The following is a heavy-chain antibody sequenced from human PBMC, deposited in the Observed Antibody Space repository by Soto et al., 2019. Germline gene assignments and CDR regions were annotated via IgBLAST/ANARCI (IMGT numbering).Heavy chain of an antibody. CDR1: GGSISSGDYY. CDR2: IYYSGST. D-gene: IGHD1-1*01. Sequence: QVQLQESGPGLVKPSQTLSLTCTVSGGSISSGDYYWSWIRQPPGKGLEWIGYIYYSGSTYYNPSLKSRVTISVDTSKNQFPLKLSSVTAADTAVYYCARVDNWSDLPYYYYGMDVWGQGTTVTVSS. J-gene: IGHJ6*02. V-gene: IGHV4-30-4*01. CDR3: ARVDNWSDLPYYYYGMDV.